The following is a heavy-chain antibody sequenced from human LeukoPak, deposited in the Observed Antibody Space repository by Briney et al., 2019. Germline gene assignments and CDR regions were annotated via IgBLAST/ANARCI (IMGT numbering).Heavy chain of an antibody. CDR3: ARDGPYCSSTSCYSNYYCYMDV. D-gene: IGHD2-2*02. Sequence: SETLSLTCTVSGGSISSGDYYWSWIRQPPGKGLEWIGYIYYSGSTYYNPSLKSRVTISVDTSKNQFSLKLSSVTAADTAVYYCARDGPYCSSTSCYSNYYCYMDVWGKGTTVTVSS. CDR1: GGSISSGDYY. V-gene: IGHV4-30-4*08. J-gene: IGHJ6*03. CDR2: IYYSGST.